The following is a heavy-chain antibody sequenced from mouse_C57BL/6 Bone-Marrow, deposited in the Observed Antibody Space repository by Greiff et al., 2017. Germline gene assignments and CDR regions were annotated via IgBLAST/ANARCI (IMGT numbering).Heavy chain of an antibody. CDR1: GYTFTSYW. Sequence: VQLQQPGAELVRPGSSVKLSCKASGYTFTSYWMDWVKQRPGQGLEWIGNIYPSDSETHYNQKFKDKATLTVDKSSSTAYMQLSSLTSEDSAVYYCARGYYYGSSYYRFAYWGQGTLVTVSA. V-gene: IGHV1-61*01. CDR2: IYPSDSET. J-gene: IGHJ3*01. CDR3: ARGYYYGSSYYRFAY. D-gene: IGHD1-1*01.